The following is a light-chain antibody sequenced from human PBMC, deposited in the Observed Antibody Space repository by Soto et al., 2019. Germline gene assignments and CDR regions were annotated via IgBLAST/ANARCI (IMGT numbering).Light chain of an antibody. CDR2: GAS. J-gene: IGKJ1*01. CDR1: QSVSSN. V-gene: IGKV3-15*01. Sequence: EIVMTQSPATLSVSPGERATLSCRASQSVSSNLAWYQQKPGQAPRLLNYGASTRATGIPVRFSGSGSGTEFTLTLSSLQSEDFAGYYCQHYKNLPPWTFGQGTKVAIK. CDR3: QHYKNLPPWT.